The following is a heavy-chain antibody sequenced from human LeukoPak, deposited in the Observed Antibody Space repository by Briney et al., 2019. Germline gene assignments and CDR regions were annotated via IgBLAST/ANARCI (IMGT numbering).Heavy chain of an antibody. J-gene: IGHJ4*02. Sequence: SETLSLTCTVSGVSISSGGYYWSWIRQPPGKGLEWIGYIYHSGSTYYNPSLKSRVTISVDRSKNQFSLKLSSVTAADTAVYYCARDRVRGEADYWGQGTLVTVSS. CDR2: IYHSGST. V-gene: IGHV4-30-2*01. D-gene: IGHD2-21*01. CDR3: ARDRVRGEADY. CDR1: GVSISSGGYY.